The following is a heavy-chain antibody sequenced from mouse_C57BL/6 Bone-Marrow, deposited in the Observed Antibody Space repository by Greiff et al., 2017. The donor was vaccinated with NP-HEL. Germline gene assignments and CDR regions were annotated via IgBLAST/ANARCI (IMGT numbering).Heavy chain of an antibody. Sequence: EVKLQQSGPELVKPGASVKISCKASGYTFTDYYMNWVKQSHGKSLEWIGDINPNNGGTSYNQKFKGKATLTVDKSSSTAYMELRSLTSEDSAVYYCARKKNSAMDYWGQGTSVTVSS. CDR2: INPNNGGT. V-gene: IGHV1-26*01. CDR1: GYTFTDYY. CDR3: ARKKNSAMDY. J-gene: IGHJ4*01.